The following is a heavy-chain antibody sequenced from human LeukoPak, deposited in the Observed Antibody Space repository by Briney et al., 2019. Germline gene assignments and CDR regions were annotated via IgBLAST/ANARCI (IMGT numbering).Heavy chain of an antibody. Sequence: GESLKISCKGSGYNFSTYWIAWVRQMPGKGLEWMGIIYPGDSNTRYSPSFQGQVTISADKSMNTAYLHWSGLKASDTAMYYCARLLGVAGPGTTEGWFDPWGQGTLVTVSS. J-gene: IGHJ5*02. D-gene: IGHD6-13*01. V-gene: IGHV5-51*01. CDR2: IYPGDSNT. CDR1: GYNFSTYW. CDR3: ARLLGVAGPGTTEGWFDP.